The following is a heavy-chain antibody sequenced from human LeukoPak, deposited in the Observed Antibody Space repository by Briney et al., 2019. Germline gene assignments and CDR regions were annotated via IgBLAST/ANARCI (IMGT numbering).Heavy chain of an antibody. CDR2: VDYRGIT. V-gene: IGHV4-39*01. J-gene: IGHJ4*02. D-gene: IGHD3-10*01. CDR1: GASISTVGYY. CDR3: AKYASGTMRDY. Sequence: SETLSLTCAVSGASISTVGYYWGWIRQAPEKGLEWIGKVDYRGITQYDPSLKSRVIMSLDTSKNQFSLILSSVTAADTAMYYCAKYASGTMRDYWGQGTLVTVSP.